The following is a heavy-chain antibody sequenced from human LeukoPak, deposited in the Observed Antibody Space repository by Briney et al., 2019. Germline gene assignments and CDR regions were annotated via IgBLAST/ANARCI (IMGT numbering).Heavy chain of an antibody. J-gene: IGHJ4*02. CDR1: GYSFTSYW. D-gene: IGHD2-15*01. CDR2: IYPGDSDT. Sequence: GESLKISCKGSGYSFTSYWIGWVRQMPGKGLEWMGIIYPGDSDTRYSPSFQGQVTISADKSISTAYLQWSSLKASDTAMYYCARLCSGGSCYYEDYIYWGQGTLVTVSS. CDR3: ARLCSGGSCYYEDYIY. V-gene: IGHV5-51*01.